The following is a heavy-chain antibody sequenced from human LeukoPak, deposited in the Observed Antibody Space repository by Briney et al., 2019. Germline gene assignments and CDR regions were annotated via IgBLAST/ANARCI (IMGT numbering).Heavy chain of an antibody. Sequence: GGSLRLSCAASGFTFTTYWMHWVRQAPGKGLVWVSHINSDGSITSYADSVKGRFTISRDNAKNTLYLQMNSLRAEDTAVYYCARDAVGTANAVWGQGTTVTDSS. CDR3: ARDAVGTANAV. J-gene: IGHJ6*02. CDR1: GFTFTTYW. V-gene: IGHV3-74*01. CDR2: INSDGSIT. D-gene: IGHD5-18*01.